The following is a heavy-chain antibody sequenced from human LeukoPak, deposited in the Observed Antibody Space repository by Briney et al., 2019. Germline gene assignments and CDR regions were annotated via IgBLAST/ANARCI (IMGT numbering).Heavy chain of an antibody. CDR2: IYYSGST. Sequence: SETLSLTCTVSGGSTSSYYWSWIRQPPGKGLEWIGYIYYSGSTNYNPSLKSRVTISVDTSKNQFSLKLSSVTAADTAVYYCARSLNGGYDSYYFDYWGQGTLVTVSS. CDR1: GGSTSSYY. V-gene: IGHV4-59*08. D-gene: IGHD5-12*01. J-gene: IGHJ4*02. CDR3: ARSLNGGYDSYYFDY.